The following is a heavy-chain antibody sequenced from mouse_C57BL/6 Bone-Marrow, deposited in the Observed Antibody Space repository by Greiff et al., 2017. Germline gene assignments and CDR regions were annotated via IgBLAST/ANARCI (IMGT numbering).Heavy chain of an antibody. V-gene: IGHV5-17*01. Sequence: EVQLVESGGGLVKPGGSLKLSCAASGFTFSDYGMHWVRQAPEKGLEWVAYISSGSSTIYYADTVKGRFTISRDNAKNTLFLQMNSLRSEDTAMYYCASSYSVNAMDYWGQGTSVTVSS. CDR3: ASSYSVNAMDY. CDR1: GFTFSDYG. CDR2: ISSGSSTI. J-gene: IGHJ4*01. D-gene: IGHD2-12*01.